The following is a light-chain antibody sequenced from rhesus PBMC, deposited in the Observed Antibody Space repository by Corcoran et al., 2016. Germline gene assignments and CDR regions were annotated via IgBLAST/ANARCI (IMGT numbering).Light chain of an antibody. Sequence: DIQMTQSPSSLSASVGDRVTITCRAIENVNNYLIWYQQKPGKAPKLLIYKASTLQIGVPSRFSGSGYGTDYTLTISSLQPEDFATYYCQHGYGTPYSFGQGTKVEIK. V-gene: IGKV1-74*01. CDR2: KAS. CDR3: QHGYGTPYS. CDR1: ENVNNY. J-gene: IGKJ2*01.